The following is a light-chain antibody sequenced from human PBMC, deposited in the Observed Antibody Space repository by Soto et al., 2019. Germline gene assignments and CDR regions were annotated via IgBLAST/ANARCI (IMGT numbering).Light chain of an antibody. J-gene: IGLJ1*01. CDR3: SSYTSSSTLGV. V-gene: IGLV2-14*01. Sequence: LTQPASVSGSPGKSITISCTGTSSDFGGYNYVSWYQQHPGKAPKLMIYDVSYRPSGVSNRFSGSKSGNTASLTISGLHAEDGADYYCSSYTSSSTLGVFGTGTKVTVL. CDR1: SSDFGGYNY. CDR2: DVS.